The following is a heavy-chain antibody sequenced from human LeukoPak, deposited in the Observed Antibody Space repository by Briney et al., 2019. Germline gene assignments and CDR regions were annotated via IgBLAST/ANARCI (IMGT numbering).Heavy chain of an antibody. J-gene: IGHJ5*02. CDR2: IRYDGSNK. V-gene: IGHV3-30*02. CDR3: ARDLLGGYSYGWFDP. CDR1: GFTFSSYG. D-gene: IGHD5-18*01. Sequence: PGRSLRLSCAASGFTFSSYGMHWVRQAPGKGLEWVAFIRYDGSNKYYADSVKGRFTISRDNSKNTLYLQMNSLRAEDTAVYYCARDLLGGYSYGWFDPWGQGTLVTVSS.